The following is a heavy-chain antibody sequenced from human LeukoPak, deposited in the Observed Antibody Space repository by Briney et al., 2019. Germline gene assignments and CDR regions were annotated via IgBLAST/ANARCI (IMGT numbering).Heavy chain of an antibody. CDR2: IRYDGSNK. CDR3: AKIPTIFGVVIPNYFDYMDV. D-gene: IGHD3-3*01. Sequence: GGSLRLSCAASGFPFSSYGMHWVRQAPGKGLEWVAFIRYDGSNKYYADSVKGRFTISRDNSKNTLYLQMNSLRAEDTAVYYCAKIPTIFGVVIPNYFDYMDVWGKGTTVTVSS. CDR1: GFPFSSYG. J-gene: IGHJ6*03. V-gene: IGHV3-30*02.